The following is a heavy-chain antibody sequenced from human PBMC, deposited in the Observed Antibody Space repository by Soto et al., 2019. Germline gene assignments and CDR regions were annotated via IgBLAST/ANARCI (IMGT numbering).Heavy chain of an antibody. J-gene: IGHJ6*02. CDR2: INPSGGST. V-gene: IGHV1-46*01. CDR3: ARDLRITIFGPSYGMDV. CDR1: GYINTSYY. D-gene: IGHD3-3*01. Sequence: ASVKVSCKASGYINTSYYMHWVRKAHGQGLEWMGIINPSGGSTSFAQKFQGRVTMTRDTSTSTVYMELSSLRSEDTAVYYCARDLRITIFGPSYGMDVWGQGTTVTVSS.